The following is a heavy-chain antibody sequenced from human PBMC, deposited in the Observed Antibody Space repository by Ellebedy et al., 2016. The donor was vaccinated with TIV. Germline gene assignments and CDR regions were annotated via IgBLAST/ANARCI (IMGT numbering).Heavy chain of an antibody. CDR3: AAAAGAGDDAFDI. V-gene: IGHV3-30*03. Sequence: GESLKISCAASGFTFSNYAIHWVRQAPGKGLEWVAVISYDGSNEYYADSVKGRFTISRDNSKNTLYLQMNSLRAEDTAVYYCAAAAGAGDDAFDIWGQGTIVTVSS. D-gene: IGHD6-13*01. CDR2: ISYDGSNE. CDR1: GFTFSNYA. J-gene: IGHJ3*02.